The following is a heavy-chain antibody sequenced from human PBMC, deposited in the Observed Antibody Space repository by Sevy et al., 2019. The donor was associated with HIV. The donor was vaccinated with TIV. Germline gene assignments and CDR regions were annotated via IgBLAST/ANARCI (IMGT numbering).Heavy chain of an antibody. CDR1: DGSFSGYY. CDR3: ARSPPVVVVPGAPSWFDP. D-gene: IGHD2-2*01. V-gene: IGHV4-34*01. CDR2: INESGIT. Sequence: KASETLSLTCAVHDGSFSGYYWNWIRQLPGKGLEWIGEINESGITYYNPSLKSRVTISVDTSKKQFSLKLNSVTAADTAVYFCARSPPVVVVPGAPSWFDPWGQGTLVTVSS. J-gene: IGHJ5*02.